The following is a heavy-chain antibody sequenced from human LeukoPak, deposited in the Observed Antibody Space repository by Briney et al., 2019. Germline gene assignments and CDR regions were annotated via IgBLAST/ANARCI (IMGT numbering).Heavy chain of an antibody. CDR2: ISGSGGST. CDR3: AKDGGRYRFDY. CDR1: GFTFSSYA. J-gene: IGHJ4*02. V-gene: IGHV3-23*01. Sequence: GGSLRLCCAASGFTFSSYAMSWVRQAPGKGLEWVSAISGSGGSTYYADSVKGRLTISRDNSKNSLYLQMNSLRVEDTAVYFCAKDGGRYRFDYWGQGTLVTVSS. D-gene: IGHD3-16*02.